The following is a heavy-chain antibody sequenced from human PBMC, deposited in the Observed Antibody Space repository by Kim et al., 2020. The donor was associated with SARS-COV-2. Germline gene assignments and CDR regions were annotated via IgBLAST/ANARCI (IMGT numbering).Heavy chain of an antibody. CDR1: GGSFSGYY. CDR2: INHSGST. V-gene: IGHV4-34*01. CDR3: ARGRYCSGGSCYIFLRSGSGGFGY. D-gene: IGHD2-15*01. Sequence: SETPSLTCAVYGGSFSGYYWSWIRQPPGKGLEWIGEINHSGSTNYNPSLKSRVTISVDTSKNQFSLKLSSVTAADTAVYYCARGRYCSGGSCYIFLRSGSGGFGYWGQGTLVTVSS. J-gene: IGHJ4*02.